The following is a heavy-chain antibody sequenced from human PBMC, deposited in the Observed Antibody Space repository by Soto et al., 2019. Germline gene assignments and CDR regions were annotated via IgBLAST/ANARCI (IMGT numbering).Heavy chain of an antibody. D-gene: IGHD6-13*01. CDR3: VRRHVSATGIDWFDP. CDR2: INAANGDT. V-gene: IGHV1-3*01. CDR1: GYTFTSYG. J-gene: IGHJ5*02. Sequence: ASVKVSCKASGYTFTSYGIHWVRQAPGQRLEWMGWINAANGDTKYSPKFQGRVTITRDTSASTAYMELSSLRSEDTAVYYCVRRHVSATGIDWFDPWGQGTLVTVSS.